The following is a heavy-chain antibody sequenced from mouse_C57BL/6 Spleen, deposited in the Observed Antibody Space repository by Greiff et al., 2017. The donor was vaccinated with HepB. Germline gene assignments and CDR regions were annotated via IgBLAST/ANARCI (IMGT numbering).Heavy chain of an antibody. Sequence: EVQLQQSGPELVKPGASVKISCKASGYTFTDYYMNWVKQSHGKSLEWIGDINPNNGGTSYNQKFKGKATLTVDKSSSTAYMELRSLTSEDSAVYYCAFITTVVEGGYFDVWGTGTTVTVSS. CDR1: GYTFTDYY. V-gene: IGHV1-26*01. D-gene: IGHD1-1*01. J-gene: IGHJ1*03. CDR2: INPNNGGT. CDR3: AFITTVVEGGYFDV.